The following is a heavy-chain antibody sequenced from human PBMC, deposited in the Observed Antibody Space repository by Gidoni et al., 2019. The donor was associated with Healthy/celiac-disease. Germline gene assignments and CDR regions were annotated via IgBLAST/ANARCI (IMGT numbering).Heavy chain of an antibody. CDR2: SSWDGGST. CDR3: AKDITPTYDFWSGYYEKYGMDV. Sequence: EVQLVESGGVVVQPGGSLRLSCAASGFTFDDYTMHLVRKAPGKGLEWVSLSSWDGGSTYYADSVKGRFTISRDNSKNSLYLQMNSLRTEDTALYYCAKDITPTYDFWSGYYEKYGMDVWGQGTTVTVSS. V-gene: IGHV3-43*01. J-gene: IGHJ6*02. CDR1: GFTFDDYT. D-gene: IGHD3-3*01.